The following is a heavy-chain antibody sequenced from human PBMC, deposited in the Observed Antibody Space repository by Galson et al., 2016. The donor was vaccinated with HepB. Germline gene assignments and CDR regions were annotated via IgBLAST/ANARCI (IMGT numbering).Heavy chain of an antibody. CDR1: GFTFNNYN. J-gene: IGHJ4*02. CDR2: LSTTSVYV. CDR3: ARGAVEAGYFDN. Sequence: SLRLSCAASGFTFNNYNMYWVRQAPGKGLEWVSSLSTTSVYVYYADAVKGRFTISRDNGKNSLFLQMDSLRAEDTAAYYCARGAVEAGYFDNWGQGTLVTVSS. D-gene: IGHD6-13*01. V-gene: IGHV3-21*01.